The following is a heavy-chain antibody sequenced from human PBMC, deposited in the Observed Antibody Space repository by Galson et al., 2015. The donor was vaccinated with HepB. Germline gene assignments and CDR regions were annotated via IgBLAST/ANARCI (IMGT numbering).Heavy chain of an antibody. CDR2: VDPEDGET. CDR3: ATGSSVTDFHS. Sequence: VKVSCKVSRYSFTDYHMHWVQQAPGKGLEWMGLVDPEDGETIYAEKFQGRVTITADTSIDTAYMELSSLRSDDTAVYYCATGSSVTDFHSGGQGTLVTVSS. D-gene: IGHD5-18*01. J-gene: IGHJ4*02. CDR1: RYSFTDYH. V-gene: IGHV1-69-2*01.